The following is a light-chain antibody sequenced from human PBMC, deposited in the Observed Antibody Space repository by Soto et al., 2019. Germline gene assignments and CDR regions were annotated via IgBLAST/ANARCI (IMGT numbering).Light chain of an antibody. CDR1: QSVNSN. CDR3: QHYNFWPPLT. J-gene: IGKJ4*01. Sequence: EIVMTQSPATLSVSPGERATLSCRASQSVNSNLAWYRQKPGQAPRLLISDASTRSTGVPARFSGSGSWTEFNLTISSLQSEYSGIYYCQHYNFWPPLTFGGGTKVEIK. CDR2: DAS. V-gene: IGKV3-15*01.